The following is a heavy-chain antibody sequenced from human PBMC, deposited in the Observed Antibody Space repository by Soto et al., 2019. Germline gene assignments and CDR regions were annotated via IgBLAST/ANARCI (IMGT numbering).Heavy chain of an antibody. V-gene: IGHV1-69*01. CDR1: GGIFSTYA. CDR2: IIPIFGTP. CDR3: ARDRDDYGSGNYYNRIDF. J-gene: IGHJ4*02. D-gene: IGHD3-10*01. Sequence: QVQLVQSGAEVKKPGSSVKVSCKASGGIFSTYAISWLRQSPGQELEWMGGIIPIFGTPNYAQRFQGRVTITADESTSTAYMELSRLRSEDTALYYCARDRDDYGSGNYYNRIDFWGQGTLVTVSS.